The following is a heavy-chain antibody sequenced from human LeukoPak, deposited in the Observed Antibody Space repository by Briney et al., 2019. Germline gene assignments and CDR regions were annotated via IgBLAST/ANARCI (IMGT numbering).Heavy chain of an antibody. CDR2: ISSSSGTI. Sequence: GGSLRLSCAASGFTFSSYSMNWVRQAPGKGLEWVSYISSSSGTIYYADSVKGRFTISRDNSKNTLYLQMNSLRAEDTAVYYCAKEEDYWGQGTLVTVSS. CDR1: GFTFSSYS. J-gene: IGHJ4*02. V-gene: IGHV3-48*01. CDR3: AKEEDY.